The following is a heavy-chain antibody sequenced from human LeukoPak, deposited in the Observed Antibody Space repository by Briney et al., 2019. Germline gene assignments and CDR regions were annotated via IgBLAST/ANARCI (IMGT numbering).Heavy chain of an antibody. J-gene: IGHJ5*02. CDR3: ARGGSGWQNWFDP. CDR1: GGSISSGSNY. Sequence: SQTLSLTCTVSGGSISSGSNYWSWIRQPAGKGMEWIGRIYTSGSTNYNPSLKSRVTISVDTSKNQFSLKLSSVTAADTAVYYCARGGSGWQNWFDPWGQGTLVTVSS. V-gene: IGHV4-61*02. CDR2: IYTSGST. D-gene: IGHD6-19*01.